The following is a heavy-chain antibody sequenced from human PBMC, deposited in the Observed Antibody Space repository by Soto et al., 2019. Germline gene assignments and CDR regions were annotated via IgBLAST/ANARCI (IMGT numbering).Heavy chain of an antibody. D-gene: IGHD7-27*01. V-gene: IGHV3-33*08. Sequence: GGSLRLSCAASGFTFSSYGMHWVRQAPGKGLEWVAFIWYDGSNKYYADSVKGRFTISRDNSKNTLYLQMNSLRAEDTAVYYCARDLELGFDYWGQGTLVTVSS. CDR2: IWYDGSNK. CDR3: ARDLELGFDY. J-gene: IGHJ4*02. CDR1: GFTFSSYG.